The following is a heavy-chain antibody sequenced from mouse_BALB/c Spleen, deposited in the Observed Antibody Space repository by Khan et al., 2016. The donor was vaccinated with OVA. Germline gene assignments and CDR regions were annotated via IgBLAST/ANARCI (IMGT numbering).Heavy chain of an antibody. V-gene: IGHV1-7*01. CDR2: INPSTGYT. D-gene: IGHD1-1*01. Sequence: QVQLQQSGAELAKPGASVKMSCKASGYTFTSYWMHWVKQRPGQGLEWIGYINPSTGYTEYNQKFKDKATLTADKSSSTAYMQLSSLTSEDSAVYYCASHGSSSAWFTYWGQGTLVTVSA. CDR1: GYTFTSYW. J-gene: IGHJ3*01. CDR3: ASHGSSSAWFTY.